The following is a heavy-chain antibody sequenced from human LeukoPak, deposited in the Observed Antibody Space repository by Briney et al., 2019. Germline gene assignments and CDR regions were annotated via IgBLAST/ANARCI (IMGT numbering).Heavy chain of an antibody. CDR3: AAVDTAMVVYYFDY. J-gene: IGHJ4*02. Sequence: SETLSLTCTVSGGSVSSGSYYWSWIRQPPGKGLEWIGYIYYSGSTNYNPSLKSRVTISVDTSKNQFSLKLSSVTAADTAVYYCAAVDTAMVVYYFDYWGQGTLVTVSS. V-gene: IGHV4-61*01. CDR2: IYYSGST. CDR1: GGSVSSGSYY. D-gene: IGHD5-18*01.